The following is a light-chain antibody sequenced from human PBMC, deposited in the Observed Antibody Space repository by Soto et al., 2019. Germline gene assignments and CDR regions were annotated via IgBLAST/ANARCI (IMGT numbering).Light chain of an antibody. CDR3: QQELGT. CDR1: QSISSW. V-gene: IGKV1-5*01. CDR2: DAS. Sequence: DIQMTQSPTTLSASVGDRVTITGRASQSISSWLAWYQQKPGKAPKLLIYDASSLESGVPSRFSGSGSGTEFTLTISSPQPDDFATYYCQQELGTFGQGTKVEIK. J-gene: IGKJ1*01.